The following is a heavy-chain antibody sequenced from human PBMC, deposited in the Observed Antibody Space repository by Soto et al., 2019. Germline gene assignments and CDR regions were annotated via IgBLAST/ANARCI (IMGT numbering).Heavy chain of an antibody. V-gene: IGHV4-59*02. Sequence: SETLSLTCTISGGSVSTYQWNWFRQPPGKELEWIGLTSYSGNTNYNPSLKSRVAMAVDTSKNQFSLTLSSVTAADTAVYYCARDGMGPFHYWGQGTLVTVSS. D-gene: IGHD1-1*01. CDR1: GGSVSTYQ. CDR3: ARDGMGPFHY. J-gene: IGHJ4*02. CDR2: TSYSGNT.